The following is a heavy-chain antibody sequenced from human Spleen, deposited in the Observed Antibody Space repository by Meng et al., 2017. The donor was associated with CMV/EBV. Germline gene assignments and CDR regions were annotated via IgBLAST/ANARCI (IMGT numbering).Heavy chain of an antibody. CDR1: GCTFSSYW. CDR2: TNGDGSSI. J-gene: IGHJ4*02. V-gene: IGHV3-74*01. Sequence: CAACGCTFSSYWMDWVRQAPGKGLVWVSRTNGDGSSIAYADSVKGRFTISRDNAKNTLYLQMSSLRIEDTAVYYCARDFFALAPTDFWGQGTLVTVSS. D-gene: IGHD3-3*01. CDR3: ARDFFALAPTDF.